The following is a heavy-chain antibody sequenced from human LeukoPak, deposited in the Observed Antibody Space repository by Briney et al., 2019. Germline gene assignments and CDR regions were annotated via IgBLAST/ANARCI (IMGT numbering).Heavy chain of an antibody. Sequence: ASVKVSCKASGYTFTGYYMHWVRQAPGQGLEWMGWINPNSGGTNYAQKFQGRVTMTRDTSISTAYMELSRLRSDDTAVYYCVRVVDSSSSGAFDIWGQGTMVTVSS. J-gene: IGHJ3*02. CDR3: VRVVDSSSSGAFDI. CDR2: INPNSGGT. D-gene: IGHD6-6*01. V-gene: IGHV1-2*02. CDR1: GYTFTGYY.